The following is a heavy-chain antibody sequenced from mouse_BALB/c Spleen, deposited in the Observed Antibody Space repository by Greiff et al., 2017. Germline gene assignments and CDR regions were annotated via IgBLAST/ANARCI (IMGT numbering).Heavy chain of an antibody. D-gene: IGHD2-1*01. V-gene: IGHV5-6-4*01. CDR2: ISSGGSYT. Sequence: EVQLVESGGGLVKPGGSLKLSCAASGFTFSSYTMSWVRQTPEKRLEWVATISSGGSYTYYPDSVKGRFTISRDNAKNTLYLQMSSLKSEDTAMYYCTRDHGNYRKWFAYWGQGTLVTVSA. CDR3: TRDHGNYRKWFAY. J-gene: IGHJ3*01. CDR1: GFTFSSYT.